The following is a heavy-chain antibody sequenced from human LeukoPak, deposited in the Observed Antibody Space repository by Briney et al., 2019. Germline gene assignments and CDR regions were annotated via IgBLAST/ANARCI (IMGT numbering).Heavy chain of an antibody. Sequence: GGSLRLSCAASGFTVNSNYMNWVRQAPGKGLEWLSVIYTDDQTYYADAVKGRFIVPRDISKNTLYLQVNNVTAEDTAIYYCAREVANGASYSSAWSVWGQGTTVSVSS. CDR3: AREVANGASYSSAWSV. V-gene: IGHV3-53*01. CDR2: IYTDDQT. CDR1: GFTVNSNY. J-gene: IGHJ6*02. D-gene: IGHD6-19*01.